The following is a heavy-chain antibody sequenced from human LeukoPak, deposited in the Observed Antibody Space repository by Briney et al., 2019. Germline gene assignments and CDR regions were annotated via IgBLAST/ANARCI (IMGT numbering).Heavy chain of an antibody. CDR1: GGSTGSSSYY. CDR3: ARGPGYRYDDY. J-gene: IGHJ4*02. CDR2: ISYSGNT. D-gene: IGHD3-9*01. V-gene: IGHV4-39*01. Sequence: PSETLSLTCTLSGGSTGSSSYYWGWIRQPPGQGLEWIGTISYSGNTYYNPSLKSRVAISVDTSKTQLSLRLSSVTAADTAVYYCARGPGYRYDDYWGQGTLVTVSS.